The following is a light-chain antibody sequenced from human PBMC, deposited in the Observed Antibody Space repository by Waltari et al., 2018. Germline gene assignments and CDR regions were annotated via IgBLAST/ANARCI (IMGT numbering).Light chain of an antibody. J-gene: IGLJ3*02. V-gene: IGLV1-47*01. CDR3: AAWDDSLSVWV. CDR2: SNN. CDR1: NPNIGTTY. Sequence: QSVLTQPPSASGTPGQRVTISCSGRNPNIGTTYVYWYQQLPGTAPKLLIYSNNQRPSGVPDRFSGSKSGTSASLAISGLRSEDEADYYCAAWDDSLSVWVFGGGTKLTVL.